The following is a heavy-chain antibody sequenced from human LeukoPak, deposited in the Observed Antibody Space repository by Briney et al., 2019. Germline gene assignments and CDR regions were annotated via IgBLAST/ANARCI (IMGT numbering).Heavy chain of an antibody. J-gene: IGHJ3*02. D-gene: IGHD3-22*01. CDR1: GYTFSSYG. CDR2: ISVNNGNT. CDR3: ARGYDSSAPDAFDI. V-gene: IGHV1-18*01. Sequence: ASVKVSCKASGYTFSSYGITWVRQAPGQGLEWMGWISVNNGNTDYAQKLQGRVTMTTDTSTSTAYMELRSLRSDDTAVYYCARGYDSSAPDAFDIWGQGTMVTVSS.